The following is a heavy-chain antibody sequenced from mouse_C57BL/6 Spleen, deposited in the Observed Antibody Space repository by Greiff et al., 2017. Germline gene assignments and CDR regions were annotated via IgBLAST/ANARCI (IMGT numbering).Heavy chain of an antibody. CDR1: GFTFTDYY. Sequence: DVKLVESGGGLVQPGGSLSLSCAASGFTFTDYYMSWVRQPPGKALEWLGFIRNKANGYTTEYSASVKGRFTISRDNSQSILYLQMSALRAEDSATYYWARYDDGYLYYAMDDGGQGTSVTVAS. D-gene: IGHD2-3*01. J-gene: IGHJ4*01. CDR3: ARYDDGYLYYAMDD. CDR2: IRNKANGYTT. V-gene: IGHV7-3*01.